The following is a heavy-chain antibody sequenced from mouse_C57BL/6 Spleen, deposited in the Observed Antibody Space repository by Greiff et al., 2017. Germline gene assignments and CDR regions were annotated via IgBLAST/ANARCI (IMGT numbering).Heavy chain of an antibody. CDR1: GYTFTSYW. D-gene: IGHD1-1*01. V-gene: IGHV1-69*01. CDR3: ARINYYGSSPLAMDY. Sequence: QVQLQQPGAELVMPGASVKLSCKASGYTFTSYWMHWVKQRPGQGLEWIGEIDPSDSYTNYNHKFKGKSTLTVDKSSSTAYMQLSSLTSEDSAVYYCARINYYGSSPLAMDYWGQGTSVTVSS. J-gene: IGHJ4*01. CDR2: IDPSDSYT.